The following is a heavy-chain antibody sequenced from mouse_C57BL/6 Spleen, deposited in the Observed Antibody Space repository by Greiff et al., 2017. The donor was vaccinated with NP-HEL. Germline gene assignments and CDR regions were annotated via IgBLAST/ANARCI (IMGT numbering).Heavy chain of an antibody. CDR1: GYTFTSYW. J-gene: IGHJ2*01. CDR2: ITPSNGGT. V-gene: IGHV1-53*01. Sequence: QVQLQQPGTELVKPGASVKLSCKASGYTFTSYWMHWVKQRPGQGLEWIGNITPSNGGTNSTEKFKSKATLTVDKSSITAYMQLSSLTSEDSAVYYCARGGYYGNPYYFDYWGQGTTLTVSS. CDR3: ARGGYYGNPYYFDY. D-gene: IGHD2-1*01.